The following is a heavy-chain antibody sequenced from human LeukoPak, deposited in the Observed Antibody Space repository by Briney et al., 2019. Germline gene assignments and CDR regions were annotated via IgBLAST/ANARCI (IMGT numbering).Heavy chain of an antibody. J-gene: IGHJ4*02. D-gene: IGHD2-21*01. Sequence: GALLLSSSASGFTFSSYTISWVRPPPGKEVEWVSTVGGSASGTFYSEYVKGGFIISRENSKNLLYLQMTSLGAEDTAVYYCGKGGDGRYDSRADYWGQGTLVTVSS. CDR1: GFTFSSYT. V-gene: IGHV3-23*01. CDR3: GKGGDGRYDSRADY. CDR2: VGGSASGT.